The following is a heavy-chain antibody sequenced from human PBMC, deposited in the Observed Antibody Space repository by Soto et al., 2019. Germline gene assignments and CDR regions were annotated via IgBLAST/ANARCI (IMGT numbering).Heavy chain of an antibody. CDR2: IYYSGST. Sequence: SETLSLTCTVSGGSISSGGYYWSWIRQHPGKGLEWIGYIYYSGSTYYNPSLKSRVTISVDTSKNQFSVKLSSVTAAETAVYYCARDFWTTANTLGQGTLVTVCS. D-gene: IGHD1-1*01. CDR1: GGSISSGGYY. J-gene: IGHJ5*02. V-gene: IGHV4-31*03. CDR3: ARDFWTTANT.